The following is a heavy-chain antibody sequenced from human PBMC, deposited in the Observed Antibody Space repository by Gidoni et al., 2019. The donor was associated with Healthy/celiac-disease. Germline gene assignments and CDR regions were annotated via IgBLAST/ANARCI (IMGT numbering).Heavy chain of an antibody. CDR2: INPSGGST. J-gene: IGHJ6*02. V-gene: IGHV1-46*01. CDR3: ASGWCSSPLYYGMDV. D-gene: IGHD6-6*01. Sequence: QVQLVQSGAEVKKPGASVKVSCKASGYTFTSYYMHWVLQAPGQGLEWMGIINPSGGSTSYAQKFQGRVTMTRDTSTSTVYMELSSLRSEDTAVYYCASGWCSSPLYYGMDVWGQGTTVTVSS. CDR1: GYTFTSYY.